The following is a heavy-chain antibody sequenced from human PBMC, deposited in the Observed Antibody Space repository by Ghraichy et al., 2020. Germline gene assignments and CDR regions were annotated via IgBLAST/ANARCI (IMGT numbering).Heavy chain of an antibody. D-gene: IGHD5-12*01. Sequence: SGPTLVKPTQTLTLTCTFSGFSLSTSGVGVGWIRQPPGKALEWLALIYWDDDKRYSPSLKSRLTITKDTSKNQVVLTMTNMDPVDTATYYCAHMGEGEWLRLQWFDPWGQGTLVTVSS. V-gene: IGHV2-5*02. CDR2: IYWDDDK. CDR1: GFSLSTSGVG. J-gene: IGHJ5*02. CDR3: AHMGEGEWLRLQWFDP.